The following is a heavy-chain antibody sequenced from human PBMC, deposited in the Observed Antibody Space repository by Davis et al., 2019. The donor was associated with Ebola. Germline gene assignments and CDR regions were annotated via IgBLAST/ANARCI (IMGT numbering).Heavy chain of an antibody. CDR2: IYSGGSI. Sequence: GGSLRPSCAASGFTVSSNYMSWVRQAPGKGLEWGSVIYSGGSIYYADSVKGGFTISRDNSKNTLYLQMNSLRAEDTAVYYCASTYSSSWHAFDIWGQGTMVTVSS. J-gene: IGHJ3*02. D-gene: IGHD6-13*01. CDR3: ASTYSSSWHAFDI. CDR1: GFTVSSNY. V-gene: IGHV3-53*01.